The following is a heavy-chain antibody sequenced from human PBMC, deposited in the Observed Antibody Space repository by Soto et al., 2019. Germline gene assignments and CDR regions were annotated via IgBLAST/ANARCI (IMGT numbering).Heavy chain of an antibody. J-gene: IGHJ3*01. D-gene: IGHD3-9*01. CDR3: ASLNFDILTGYYAFDL. V-gene: IGHV4-59*08. CDR2: ISYSGST. Sequence: SETLSLTCTVSGGSISGYYWSWIRQSPEKGLEYIGYISYSGSTNYNPSLKSRVTTSLDTSKNQFSLKLSSVTAADTAIYYCASLNFDILTGYYAFDLWGQGTMVTV. CDR1: GGSISGYY.